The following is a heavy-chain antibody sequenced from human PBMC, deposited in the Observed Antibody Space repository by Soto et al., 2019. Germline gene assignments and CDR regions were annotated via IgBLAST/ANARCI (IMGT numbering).Heavy chain of an antibody. J-gene: IGHJ4*02. CDR1: GYTFTSYD. CDR3: ARSNRGYCSGCSCPPQRYYFDY. D-gene: IGHD2-15*01. CDR2: MNPNSGNT. Sequence: GASVKVSCKASGYTFTSYDINWVRQATGQGLEWMGWMNPNSGNTGYAQKFQGRVTMTRNTSISTAYMELSSLRSEDTAVYYCARSNRGYCSGCSCPPQRYYFDYWAQGTLVTVSA. V-gene: IGHV1-8*01.